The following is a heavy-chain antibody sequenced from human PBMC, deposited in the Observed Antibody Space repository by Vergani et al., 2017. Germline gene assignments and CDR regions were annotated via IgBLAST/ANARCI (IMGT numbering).Heavy chain of an antibody. J-gene: IGHJ5*02. CDR2: IIPIFGTA. D-gene: IGHD3-9*01. CDR1: GGTFSSYA. V-gene: IGHV1-69*01. CDR3: ARDYPGRRDDSWTGYARRSMFTSYNWFDP. Sequence: QVQLVQSGAEVKKPGSSVKVSCKASGGTFSSYAISWVRQAPGQGLEWMGGIIPIFGTANYAQKFQGRVTITADESTSTAYMELCSLRSEDTAVYYCARDYPGRRDDSWTGYARRSMFTSYNWFDPWGQGTLVTVSS.